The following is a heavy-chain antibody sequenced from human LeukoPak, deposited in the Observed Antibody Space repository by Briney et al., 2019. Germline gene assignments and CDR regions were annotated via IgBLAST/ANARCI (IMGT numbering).Heavy chain of an antibody. V-gene: IGHV4-59*01. J-gene: IGHJ2*01. CDR2: IHSTGNT. CDR1: GGSINYYY. D-gene: IGHD4-23*01. CDR3: ASLTVVTPFWYFDL. Sequence: SETLSLTCTVSGGSINYYYWNWIRQPPGKGLEWIAYIHSTGNTRYNPSLRSRVTMSVETSKNQFSLRLTSVTPADTAVYYCASLTVVTPFWYFDLWGRGTLVTVSS.